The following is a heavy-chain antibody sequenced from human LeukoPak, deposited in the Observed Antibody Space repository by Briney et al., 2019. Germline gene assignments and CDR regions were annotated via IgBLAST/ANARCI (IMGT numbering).Heavy chain of an antibody. CDR2: IWYDGSHE. J-gene: IGHJ5*02. CDR1: RFTFTDYG. Sequence: GGSLRLSCAASRFTFTDYGMHWVRQAPGKGLEWVAAIWYDGSHENNADSVKGRFNISRDNSKNTLYLQMNSLRAEDTAVYFCARDALSSSSGWFDPWGQGTLVTVSS. V-gene: IGHV3-33*01. D-gene: IGHD6-6*01. CDR3: ARDALSSSSGWFDP.